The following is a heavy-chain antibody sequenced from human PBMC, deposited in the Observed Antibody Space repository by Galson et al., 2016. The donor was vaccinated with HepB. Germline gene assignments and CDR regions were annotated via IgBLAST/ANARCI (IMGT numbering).Heavy chain of an antibody. D-gene: IGHD5-12*01. V-gene: IGHV3-15*05. CDR2: IKSKPDGGTT. Sequence: SLRLSCAASGFKFNNAWMSWVRQGPGKGLEWVGRIKSKPDGGTTDYAAPVKGRFIISRDDSKNTLYLQMNSLKTEDTAVYYCTTVRGRYSGNDWGGDWGQGTLVTVSS. J-gene: IGHJ4*02. CDR1: GFKFNNAW. CDR3: TTVRGRYSGNDWGGD.